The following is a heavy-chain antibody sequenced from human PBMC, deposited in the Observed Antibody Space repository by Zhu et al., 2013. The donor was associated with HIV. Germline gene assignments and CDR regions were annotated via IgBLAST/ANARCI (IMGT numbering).Heavy chain of an antibody. D-gene: IGHD6-13*01. CDR2: INPDAGST. J-gene: IGHJ5*02. Sequence: QVQLVQSGAEVRKPGASVKVSCKAFGYTFTSYYMHWVRQAPGQGLEWMGIINPDAGSTNYAQNFQGRVTMTRDTSTSTVYMELSSLRSDDTAVYYCTREDRYSSSARWFDPWGQGTLVTVSS. V-gene: IGHV1-46*03. CDR3: TREDRYSSSARWFDP. CDR1: GYTFTSYY.